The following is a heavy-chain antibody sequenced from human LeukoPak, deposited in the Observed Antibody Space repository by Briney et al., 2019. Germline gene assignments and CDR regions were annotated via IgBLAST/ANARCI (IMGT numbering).Heavy chain of an antibody. Sequence: GGSLRLSCVASGFTFSSYWMTWVRQAPGKGLEWVANIRQDGGDQYYVDSVKGRFTISRDNAKNSLFLQMNSLRAEDTAVYYCVRDSYTNTWLFQSKDYWGQGTLVTVSS. J-gene: IGHJ4*02. D-gene: IGHD2-2*02. V-gene: IGHV3-7*01. CDR1: GFTFSSYW. CDR3: VRDSYTNTWLFQSKDY. CDR2: IRQDGGDQ.